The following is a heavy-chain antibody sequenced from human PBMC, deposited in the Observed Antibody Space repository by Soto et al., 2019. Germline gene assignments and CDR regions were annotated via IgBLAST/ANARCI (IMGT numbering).Heavy chain of an antibody. CDR3: ARAPSGGWEQTPGPYWYFDL. Sequence: QVQLVQSGAEVKKPGSSVKVSCTASGGTFSSYAISWVRQAPGQGLEWMGGIIPIFGTANYAQKFQGRVTITADESTSTAYRELSSLRSEDTAVYYCARAPSGGWEQTPGPYWYFDLWGRGTLVTVSS. CDR2: IIPIFGTA. V-gene: IGHV1-69*01. CDR1: GGTFSSYA. J-gene: IGHJ2*01. D-gene: IGHD1-26*01.